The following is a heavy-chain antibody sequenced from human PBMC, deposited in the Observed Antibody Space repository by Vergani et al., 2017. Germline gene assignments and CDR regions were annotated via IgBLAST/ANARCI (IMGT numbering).Heavy chain of an antibody. CDR1: GFTFSGYG. V-gene: IGHV3-48*01. CDR3: ARDHYDILTGYYRPDY. CDR2: ISSGSSSI. Sequence: EVQLVESGGGLVQPGGSLRLSCAASGFTFSGYGMNWVRQAPGKGLEWVSYISSGSSSIYYADSVKGRFTISRDNAKNSVHLQMNSLRAEDTAVYYCARDHYDILTGYYRPDYWGQGTLVTVSS. D-gene: IGHD3-9*01. J-gene: IGHJ4*02.